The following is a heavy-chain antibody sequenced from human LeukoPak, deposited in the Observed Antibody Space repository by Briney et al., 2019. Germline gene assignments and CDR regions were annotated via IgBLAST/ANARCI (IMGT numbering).Heavy chain of an antibody. CDR3: ARELGYYDSSVLSYYYYMDV. D-gene: IGHD3-22*01. V-gene: IGHV3-7*01. Sequence: GGSLRLSCAASGFTFSSYWMSWVRQAPGKGLEWVANIKQDGSEKYYVDSVKGRFTISRDNAKNSLYLQMNSLRAEDTAVYYCARELGYYDSSVLSYYYYMDVWGKGTTVTISS. CDR2: IKQDGSEK. CDR1: GFTFSSYW. J-gene: IGHJ6*03.